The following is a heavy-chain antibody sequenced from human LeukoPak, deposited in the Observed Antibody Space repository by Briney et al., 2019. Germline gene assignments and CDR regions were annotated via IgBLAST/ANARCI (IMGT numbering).Heavy chain of an antibody. CDR3: ATDPSYYGSGIY. J-gene: IGHJ4*02. V-gene: IGHV1-24*01. Sequence: ASVKVSCKVSGYTLTELSMHWVRQAPGKGREWMGGFDPEDGETIYAQKFQGRVTMTEDTSTDTAYMELSSLRSEDTAVYYCATDPSYYGSGIYWGQGTLVTVSS. CDR1: GYTLTELS. CDR2: FDPEDGET. D-gene: IGHD3-10*01.